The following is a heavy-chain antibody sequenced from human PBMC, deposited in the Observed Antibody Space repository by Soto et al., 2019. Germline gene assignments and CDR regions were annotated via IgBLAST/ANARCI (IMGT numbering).Heavy chain of an antibody. V-gene: IGHV1-18*01. CDR2: ISAYNGNT. D-gene: IGHD6-13*01. CDR3: ARDRGIAAAEDFDY. CDR1: CSTYTSYG. Sequence: ASVKVSFKASCSTYTSYGIILVRQETGQGLEWMGWISAYNGNTNYAQKLQGRVTMTTDTSTSTAYMELRSLRSDDTAVYYCARDRGIAAAEDFDYWGQGTLVTVSS. J-gene: IGHJ4*02.